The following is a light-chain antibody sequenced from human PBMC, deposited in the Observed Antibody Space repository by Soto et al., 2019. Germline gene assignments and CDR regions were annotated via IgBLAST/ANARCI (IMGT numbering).Light chain of an antibody. CDR1: ASDIGNYNY. V-gene: IGLV2-14*01. CDR3: SSYTDYTTLWV. CDR2: GVS. J-gene: IGLJ3*02. Sequence: QSVLTQPASVSGSPGQSITISCTGTASDIGNYNYVSWYQLHPGKAPKLLIYGVSNRPSGVSNRFSGSKSGNAASLTISGLQAEDEADYYCSSYTDYTTLWVFGGGTKVTVL.